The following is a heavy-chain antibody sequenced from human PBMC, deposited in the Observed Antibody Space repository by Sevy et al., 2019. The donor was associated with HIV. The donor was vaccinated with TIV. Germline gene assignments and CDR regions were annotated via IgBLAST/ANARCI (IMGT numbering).Heavy chain of an antibody. V-gene: IGHV3-30*02. CDR3: VPGVTIFGVPVY. CDR2: IPYDGSNK. J-gene: IGHJ4*02. D-gene: IGHD3-3*01. CDR1: GFTFSDYG. Sequence: GGSLRLSCAASGFTFSDYGMHWVRQAPGKGLEWVAFIPYDGSNKYYADSVKGRFTISRDNSKDTLYLQMNSLRPADTAVFYCVPGVTIFGVPVYWGQGTLVTVSS.